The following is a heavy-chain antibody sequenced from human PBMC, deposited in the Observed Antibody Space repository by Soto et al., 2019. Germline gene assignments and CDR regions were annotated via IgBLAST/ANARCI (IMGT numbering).Heavy chain of an antibody. CDR3: ARISMYSSSEFDP. CDR1: GYTFTSYA. J-gene: IGHJ5*02. CDR2: INAGNGNT. D-gene: IGHD6-6*01. Sequence: ASVKVSCKASGYTFTSYAMHWVRQAPGQRPEWMGWINAGNGNTKYSQKFQGRVTITRDTSASTAYMELSSLRSEDTAVYYCARISMYSSSEFDPWGQGTLVTVSS. V-gene: IGHV1-3*01.